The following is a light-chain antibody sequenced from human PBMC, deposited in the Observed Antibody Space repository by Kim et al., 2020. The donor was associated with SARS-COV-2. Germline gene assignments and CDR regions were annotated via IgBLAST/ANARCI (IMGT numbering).Light chain of an antibody. J-gene: IGKJ3*01. V-gene: IGKV1-39*01. Sequence: ASIGDRVTMSCRASQTIGTNLNWYQQKTGKAPKLLIYAASSLQTGVPSRFSGAGSGTDFTLTINSLQPEDFATYYCQQGSTTPYTFGPGTKVDIK. CDR3: QQGSTTPYT. CDR1: QTIGTN. CDR2: AAS.